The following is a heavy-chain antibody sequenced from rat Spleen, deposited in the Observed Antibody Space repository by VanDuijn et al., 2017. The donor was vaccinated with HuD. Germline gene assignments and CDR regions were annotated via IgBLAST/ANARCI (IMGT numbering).Heavy chain of an antibody. CDR2: INKDSRTI. CDR3: VREELGVDY. J-gene: IGHJ2*01. V-gene: IGHV4-2*01. Sequence: EVKLVESGGGLVQPGRSLKLSCAASGFNFNDYWMGWVRQAPGKGLEWIGEINKDSRTIKYSPSLKDKLTISRDNAQNTLYLQMSKLGSEDTAIYYCVREELGVDYWGQGVMVTVSS. D-gene: IGHD3-6*01. CDR1: GFNFNDYW.